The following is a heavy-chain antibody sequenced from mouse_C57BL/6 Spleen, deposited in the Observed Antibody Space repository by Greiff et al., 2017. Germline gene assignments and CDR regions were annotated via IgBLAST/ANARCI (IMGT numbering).Heavy chain of an antibody. CDR1: GYTFTSYW. J-gene: IGHJ2*01. V-gene: IGHV1-52*01. D-gene: IGHD4-1*01. Sequence: QVQLQQPGAELVRPGSSVKLSCKASGYTFTSYWMHWVKQRPIQGLEWIGNIDPSDSETHYNQKFKDKATLTVDKSSSTAYMQLSSLTSEDSAVYYCARGGTGSYYFDYWGQGTTRTVSS. CDR2: IDPSDSET. CDR3: ARGGTGSYYFDY.